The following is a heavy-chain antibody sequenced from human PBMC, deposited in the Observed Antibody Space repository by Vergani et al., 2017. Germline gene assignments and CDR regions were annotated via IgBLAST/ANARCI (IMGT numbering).Heavy chain of an antibody. Sequence: VQLVESGGGLVKPGGSLRLSCAASGFTFSDFSMSWVRQAPGKGLEWVAFIGSSGPYINYADSVKGRFIISRDNTNNSLFLQLRSLRAEDAAVYYCARGCTSCGCPDNYGMDVWGQGATVTVSS. J-gene: IGHJ6*02. CDR3: ARGCTSCGCPDNYGMDV. CDR2: IGSSGPYI. CDR1: GFTFSDFS. V-gene: IGHV3-21*06. D-gene: IGHD2-8*01.